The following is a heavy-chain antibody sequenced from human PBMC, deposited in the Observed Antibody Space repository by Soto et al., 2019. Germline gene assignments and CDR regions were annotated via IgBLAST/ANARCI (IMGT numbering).Heavy chain of an antibody. Sequence: QVQLVQSGAEVKKPGASVKVSCKASGYTFTSYDINWVRQATGQGLEWMGWMNPNSGNTGYAQKFQGRVTMTRNTSISTAYMELSSLRSEDTAVYYCARGDFWSGYSDDAFDIWVQGTMVTVSS. D-gene: IGHD3-3*01. V-gene: IGHV1-8*01. CDR1: GYTFTSYD. CDR2: MNPNSGNT. CDR3: ARGDFWSGYSDDAFDI. J-gene: IGHJ3*02.